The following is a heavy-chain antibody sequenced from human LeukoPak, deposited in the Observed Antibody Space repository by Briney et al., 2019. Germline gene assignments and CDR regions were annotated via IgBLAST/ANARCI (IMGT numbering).Heavy chain of an antibody. V-gene: IGHV3-30*02. CDR1: GFTFSSYG. Sequence: GGSLRLSCAASGFTFSSYGMRWVRQAPGKGLEWVAFIRYDGSNKYYADSVKGRFTISRDNSKNTLYLQMNSLRAEDTAVYYCAKDLYYGDYLGGWDYWGQGTLVTVSS. J-gene: IGHJ4*02. CDR3: AKDLYYGDYLGGWDY. CDR2: IRYDGSNK. D-gene: IGHD4-17*01.